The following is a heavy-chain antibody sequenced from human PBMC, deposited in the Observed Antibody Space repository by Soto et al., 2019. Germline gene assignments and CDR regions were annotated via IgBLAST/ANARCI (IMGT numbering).Heavy chain of an antibody. CDR2: ISGSGGST. CDR3: AKVGSMTYYYYYGMDA. Sequence: LRLSCAASGFTFSSYAMSWVRQAPGKGLEWVSAISGSGGSTYYADSVKGRFTISRDNSKNTLYLQMNSLRAEDTAVYYCAKVGSMTYYYYYGMDAWRQGTTVTVSS. V-gene: IGHV3-23*01. D-gene: IGHD6-25*01. J-gene: IGHJ6*02. CDR1: GFTFSSYA.